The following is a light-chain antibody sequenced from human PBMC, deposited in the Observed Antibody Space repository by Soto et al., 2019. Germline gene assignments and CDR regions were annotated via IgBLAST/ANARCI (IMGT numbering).Light chain of an antibody. CDR3: QQCNSYSWT. J-gene: IGKJ1*01. CDR2: DAS. V-gene: IGKV1-5*01. CDR1: QSISSW. Sequence: DIQMTQSPSTLSASVGDRVTITCRASQSISSWLAWYQQKPGKAPKLLIYDASSLESGVPSRFSGSGSGTHFTLTISSLQPDDFATYYCQQCNSYSWTFGQGTKVEIK.